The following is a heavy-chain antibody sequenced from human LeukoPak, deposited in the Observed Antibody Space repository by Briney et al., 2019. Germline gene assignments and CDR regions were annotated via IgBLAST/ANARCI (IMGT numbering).Heavy chain of an antibody. CDR1: GFTFSSYG. CDR2: IWHDGSNK. CDR3: ARDPANFYDSSGYPDY. V-gene: IGHV3-33*01. Sequence: GGSLRLSCAASGFTFSSYGMHWVRQAPGKGLEWVAVIWHDGSNKYYADSVKGRFTISRDNSKNTLYLQMNSLRAEDTAVYYCARDPANFYDSSGYPDYWGQGTLVTVSS. D-gene: IGHD3-22*01. J-gene: IGHJ4*02.